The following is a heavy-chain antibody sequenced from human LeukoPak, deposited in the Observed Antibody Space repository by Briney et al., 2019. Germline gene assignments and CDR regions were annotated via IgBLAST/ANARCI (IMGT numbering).Heavy chain of an antibody. D-gene: IGHD3-22*01. CDR2: IYSAGST. CDR1: GFTVSSNY. Sequence: GGSLRLSCAASGFTVSSNYMSWVRQAPGKGLEWVSSIYSAGSTYYADSVKGRFTTSRDNSKNTVYLQMNSLRAEDTAVYYCARSYFYDSNGYYYFDYWGQGTLVTVSS. V-gene: IGHV3-66*01. J-gene: IGHJ4*02. CDR3: ARSYFYDSNGYYYFDY.